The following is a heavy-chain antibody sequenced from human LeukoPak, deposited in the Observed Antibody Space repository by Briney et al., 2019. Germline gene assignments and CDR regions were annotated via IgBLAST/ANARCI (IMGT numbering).Heavy chain of an antibody. D-gene: IGHD3-9*01. V-gene: IGHV4-61*02. CDR1: SGSVSSGDYF. J-gene: IGHJ6*04. CDR3: ARDSSPDYDILTGYPLGV. CDR2: IYSSGAT. Sequence: SQTLSLTCTVSSGSVSSGDYFWSWIRQPAGEGLEWIGRIYSSGATTSNPSLKSRVTISVDTSKNQFSLKLSSVTAADTAVYYCARDSSPDYDILTGYPLGVWGKGTTVTVSS.